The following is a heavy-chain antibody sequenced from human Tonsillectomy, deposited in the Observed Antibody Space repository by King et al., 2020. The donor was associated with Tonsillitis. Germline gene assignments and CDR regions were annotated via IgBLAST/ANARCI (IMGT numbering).Heavy chain of an antibody. CDR2: INWNGGST. J-gene: IGHJ6*03. CDR1: GFTFDDYG. CDR3: AKIGLSTYYYYMDV. Sequence: VQLVESGGGVVRPGVSLRLSCAASGFTFDDYGMSWFRQPPGKGLEWVSGINWNGGSTGYADSVKGRFTISRDNAKNSLYLQMNSLRAEDTALYYCAKIGLSTYYYYMDVWGKGTTVTVSS. V-gene: IGHV3-20*04. D-gene: IGHD2/OR15-2a*01.